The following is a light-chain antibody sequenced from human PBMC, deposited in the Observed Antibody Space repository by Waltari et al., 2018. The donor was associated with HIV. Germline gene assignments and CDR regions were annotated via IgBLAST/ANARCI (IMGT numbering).Light chain of an antibody. Sequence: QSVLTQPPSASGTPGQRVTIRCSGSSFNIGSNFVYWYQQLPGAAPKLLIYRNNHRPAGVPDRLSGSKAGTSAALAISGLRSEDEADYYCAAWDDSLSGFYVVGTGTKVTVL. V-gene: IGLV1-47*01. J-gene: IGLJ1*01. CDR3: AAWDDSLSGFYV. CDR1: SFNIGSNF. CDR2: RNN.